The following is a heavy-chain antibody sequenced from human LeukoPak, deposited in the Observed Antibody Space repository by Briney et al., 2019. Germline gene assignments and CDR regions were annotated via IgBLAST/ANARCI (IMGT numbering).Heavy chain of an antibody. CDR1: GVPFSNYY. V-gene: IGHV4-34*01. D-gene: IGHD6-19*01. J-gene: IGHJ4*02. CDR3: TRAVAGHPD. Sequence: SQTLSLTCAVSGVPFSNYYWSWVRQSARQGLEWIGEINHSGYTNYNPSLKSRVTMSIDTSKNQFSLKLTSVTAADAGVYYCTRAVAGHPDWGQGTLVTVSS. CDR2: INHSGYT.